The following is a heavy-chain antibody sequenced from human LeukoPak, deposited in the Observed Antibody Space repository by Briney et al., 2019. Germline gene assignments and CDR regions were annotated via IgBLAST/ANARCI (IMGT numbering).Heavy chain of an antibody. V-gene: IGHV3-21*01. CDR1: GFTFSSYS. Sequence: PGGSLRLSCAASGFTFSSYSMNWVRQAPEKGLEWVASISSSSGYIYYADSVEGRFTISRDNAKNALYLQMNSLRAEDTAVYYCARDAFDPWGQGTLVTASS. CDR3: ARDAFDP. J-gene: IGHJ5*02. CDR2: ISSSSGYI.